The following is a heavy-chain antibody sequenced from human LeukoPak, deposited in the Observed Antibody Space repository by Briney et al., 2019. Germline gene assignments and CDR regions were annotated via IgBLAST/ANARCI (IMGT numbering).Heavy chain of an antibody. D-gene: IGHD2-21*02. CDR2: IYYSGST. CDR1: GGSISSSSYY. J-gene: IGHJ6*02. Sequence: SETLSLTCTVSGGSISSSSYYWGWIRQPPGKGLEWIGSIYYSGSTYYNPSLKSRVTISVDTSKNQFSLKLSSVTAADTAVYYCARHLTFYYYGMDVWGQGITVTVSS. V-gene: IGHV4-39*01. CDR3: ARHLTFYYYGMDV.